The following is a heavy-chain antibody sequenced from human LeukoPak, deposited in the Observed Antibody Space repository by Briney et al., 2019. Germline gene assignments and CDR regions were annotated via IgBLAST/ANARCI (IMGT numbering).Heavy chain of an antibody. V-gene: IGHV3-20*04. D-gene: IGHD6-19*01. CDR1: GFTFDDYG. CDR2: IDRNGDST. Sequence: GGSLRLSCAASGFTFDDYGMSWVRQAPGKGLEWVSGIDRNGDSTGYADSVEGRFTISRDNAKNSLYLQMDSLRAEDTALYYCAKDTSYSSGGLFDYWGQGTLVTVSS. CDR3: AKDTSYSSGGLFDY. J-gene: IGHJ4*02.